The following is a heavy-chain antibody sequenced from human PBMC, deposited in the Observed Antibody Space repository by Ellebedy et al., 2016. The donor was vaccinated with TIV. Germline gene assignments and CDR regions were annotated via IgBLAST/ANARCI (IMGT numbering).Heavy chain of an antibody. J-gene: IGHJ4*02. V-gene: IGHV1-3*01. CDR3: ARAFQYYYDSSGYYCFDY. D-gene: IGHD3-22*01. Sequence: AASVKVSCKASGYTFTSYAIHWVRQAPGQSLEWMGWINPGNGNTKSSPTFQGRVTISRDTSASTAYMELSSLRSEDTAVYYCARAFQYYYDSSGYYCFDYWGQGTLVTVSS. CDR2: INPGNGNT. CDR1: GYTFTSYA.